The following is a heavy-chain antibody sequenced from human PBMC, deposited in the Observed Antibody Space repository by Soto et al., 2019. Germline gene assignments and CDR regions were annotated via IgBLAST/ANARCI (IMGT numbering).Heavy chain of an antibody. CDR2: INTNTGNP. J-gene: IGHJ6*02. V-gene: IGHV7-4-1*01. CDR1: GYTFTSYA. D-gene: IGHD2-2*02. Sequence: ASVKVSCKASGYTFTSYAMNWVRQAPGQGLEWMGWINTNTGNPTYAQGFTGRFVFSLDTSVSTAYLQICSLKAEDTAVYYCAREGIVVVPAAIPEHYYYCYYGMDVWGQGTTVTVSS. CDR3: AREGIVVVPAAIPEHYYYCYYGMDV.